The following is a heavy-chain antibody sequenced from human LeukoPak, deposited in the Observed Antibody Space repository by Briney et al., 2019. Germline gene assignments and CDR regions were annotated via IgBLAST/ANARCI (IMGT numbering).Heavy chain of an antibody. D-gene: IGHD2-2*01. J-gene: IGHJ4*02. CDR3: ARLLGYCSSTSCQPPLDY. CDR2: IYPGDSDT. Sequence: GESLKISCKGSGYSFTSYWIGWVHQMPGKGLEWMGIIYPGDSDTRYSPSFQGQVTISADKSISTAYLQWSSLKASDTAMYYCARLLGYCSSTSCQPPLDYWGQGTLVTVSS. V-gene: IGHV5-51*07. CDR1: GYSFTSYW.